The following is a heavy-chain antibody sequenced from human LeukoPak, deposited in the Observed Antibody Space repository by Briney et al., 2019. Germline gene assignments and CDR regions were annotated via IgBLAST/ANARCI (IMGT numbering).Heavy chain of an antibody. CDR2: INAGNGNT. Sequence: ASVKVSCKASGYTFTSYAMHWVRQAPGQRLEWMGWINAGNGNTKYSQKFQSRVTVTRDTSTSTVHMELSGLRSEDTAVYYCARDQGGFDYWGQGTLVTVSS. CDR3: ARDQGGFDY. J-gene: IGHJ4*02. V-gene: IGHV1-3*01. CDR1: GYTFTSYA.